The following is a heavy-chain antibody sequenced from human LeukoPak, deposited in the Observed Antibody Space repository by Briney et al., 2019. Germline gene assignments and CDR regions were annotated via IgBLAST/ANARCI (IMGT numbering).Heavy chain of an antibody. Sequence: SVKVSCKASGGTFSSYAISRVRQAPGQGLEWMGGIIPIFGTANYAQKFQGRVTITTDESTSTAYMELSSLRSEDTAVYYCARGKVEMATAGNWFDPWGQGTLVTVSS. V-gene: IGHV1-69*05. CDR3: ARGKVEMATAGNWFDP. CDR2: IIPIFGTA. J-gene: IGHJ5*02. CDR1: GGTFSSYA. D-gene: IGHD5-24*01.